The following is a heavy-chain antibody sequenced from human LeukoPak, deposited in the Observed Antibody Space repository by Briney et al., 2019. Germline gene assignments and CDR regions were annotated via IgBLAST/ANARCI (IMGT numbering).Heavy chain of an antibody. V-gene: IGHV1-2*02. D-gene: IGHD1-26*01. CDR2: INPKSGGT. CDR1: GYTFTDYY. J-gene: IGHJ4*02. Sequence: ASVKVSCEASGYTFTDYYMHWVRQAPGQGLEWMAWINPKSGGTNYAQTFQGRVTVTRDTSISTVYMELSRLKSDDTAVYYCARGEILFSLDYWGQGTPVTVSS. CDR3: ARGEILFSLDY.